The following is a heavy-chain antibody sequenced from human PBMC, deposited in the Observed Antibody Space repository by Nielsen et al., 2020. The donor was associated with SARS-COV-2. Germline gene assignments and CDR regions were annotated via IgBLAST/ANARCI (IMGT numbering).Heavy chain of an antibody. D-gene: IGHD1-26*01. V-gene: IGHV4-59*12. CDR2: IYYSGST. CDR1: GGSISSYY. CDR3: ARDSVGATSWFDP. Sequence: GSLRLSCTVSGGSISSYYWSWIRQPPGKGLEWVGYIYYSGSTKYNPSLKSRVTISVDTSKNQFSLKLSSVTAADTAVYYCARDSVGATSWFDPWGQGTLVTVSS. J-gene: IGHJ5*02.